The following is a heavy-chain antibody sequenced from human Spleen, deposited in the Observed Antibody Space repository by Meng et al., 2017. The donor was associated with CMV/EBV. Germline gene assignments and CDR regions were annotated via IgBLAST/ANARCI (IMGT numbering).Heavy chain of an antibody. V-gene: IGHV1-2*02. CDR1: GCTFTGYY. Sequence: QVHLWQAGDELKKPGASVKVSCKASGCTFTGYYMHWVRQAPGQGLEWMGWINPNSGGTNYAQKFQGRVTMTRDTSISTAYMELSRLRSDDTAVYYCARFKVGSSYDYWGQGTLVTVSS. J-gene: IGHJ4*02. CDR3: ARFKVGSSYDY. D-gene: IGHD6-6*01. CDR2: INPNSGGT.